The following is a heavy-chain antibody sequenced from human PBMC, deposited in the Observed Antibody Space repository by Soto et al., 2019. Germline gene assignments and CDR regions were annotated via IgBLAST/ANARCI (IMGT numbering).Heavy chain of an antibody. V-gene: IGHV3-7*04. CDR3: ARGGF. CDR2: IKEDGSAK. Sequence: EVQLVESGGGLSHLGGSLGLSGEAVGSPFGGIWISWVRQAPGRGLEWVATIKEDGSAKYYVDSVKGRFTISRDNAKNSLFLQMNSLRAEDTAVYYCARGGFWGQGTLVTVSS. CDR1: GSPFGGIW. J-gene: IGHJ4*02.